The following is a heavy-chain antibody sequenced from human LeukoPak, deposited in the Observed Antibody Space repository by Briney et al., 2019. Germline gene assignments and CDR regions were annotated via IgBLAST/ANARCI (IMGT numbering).Heavy chain of an antibody. CDR3: ARDSGWYKFVFDS. J-gene: IGHJ4*02. CDR1: GGSISSGGYC. D-gene: IGHD6-19*01. CDR2: IYHSGST. V-gene: IGHV4-30-2*01. Sequence: SETLSLTCAVSGGSISSGGYCWSWLRPPPGKGLEWIGYIYHSGSTYYNPSLKSRVTISVDRSKNQFSLKLGSVTAADTAVYYCARDSGWYKFVFDSWGQGTLVTVSS.